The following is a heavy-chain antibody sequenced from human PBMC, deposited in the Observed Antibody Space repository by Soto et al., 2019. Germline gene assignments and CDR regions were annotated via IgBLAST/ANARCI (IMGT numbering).Heavy chain of an antibody. J-gene: IGHJ4*02. Sequence: QVQLVESGGGVVQPGRSLRLSCAASGFTFSSYGMHWVRQAPGKGLEWVAVISCDGSNKYYADSVKGRFTISRDNSKNTLYLQLNSLRGADTAVYYCAKAGRSRTVGMGPFDYWGQGTLVTVSS. CDR2: ISCDGSNK. V-gene: IGHV3-30*18. D-gene: IGHD4-17*01. CDR1: GFTFSSYG. CDR3: AKAGRSRTVGMGPFDY.